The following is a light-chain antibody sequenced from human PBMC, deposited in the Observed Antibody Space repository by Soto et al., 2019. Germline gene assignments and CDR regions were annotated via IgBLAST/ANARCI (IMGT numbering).Light chain of an antibody. CDR1: SSDVGGYNY. Sequence: QSALTQPASVSGSPGQSITISCTGTSSDVGGYNYVSWYQQHPGKAPKLMIYEVSNRPSGVSNRFSGSKSGNTASLTISGLQAEDEADYYCQVWDSSSDHPEFGGGTKVTVL. CDR2: EVS. CDR3: QVWDSSSDHPE. J-gene: IGLJ3*02. V-gene: IGLV2-14*01.